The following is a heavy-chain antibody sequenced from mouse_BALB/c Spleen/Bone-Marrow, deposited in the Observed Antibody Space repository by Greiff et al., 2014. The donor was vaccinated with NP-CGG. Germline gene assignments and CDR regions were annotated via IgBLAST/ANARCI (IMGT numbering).Heavy chain of an antibody. CDR1: GYTFTDYA. CDR2: ISTYSGNT. J-gene: IGHJ3*01. V-gene: IGHV1-67*01. CDR3: ASPIYYGNYEGFAY. D-gene: IGHD2-1*01. Sequence: VKLQESGPELVRPGVSVKISCKGSGYTFTDYAMHWVKQSHAKSLEWIGVISTYSGNTNYNQKFKGKATMTVDTSSSTAYMELARLTSEDSAIYYCASPIYYGNYEGFAYWGQGTLVTVSA.